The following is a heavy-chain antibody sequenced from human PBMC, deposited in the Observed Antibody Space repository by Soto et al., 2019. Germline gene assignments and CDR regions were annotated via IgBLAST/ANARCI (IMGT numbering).Heavy chain of an antibody. CDR2: INAGNGNT. J-gene: IGHJ6*02. D-gene: IGHD4-17*01. CDR1: GYTFTSYA. Sequence: ASVKVSCKASGYTFTSYAMHWVRQAPGQRLEWMGWINAGNGNTKYSQKFQGRVTITRDTSASTAYMELSSLRSEDTAVYYCARGGPWGDYVELYYYYGMDVWGQGTTVT. V-gene: IGHV1-3*01. CDR3: ARGGPWGDYVELYYYYGMDV.